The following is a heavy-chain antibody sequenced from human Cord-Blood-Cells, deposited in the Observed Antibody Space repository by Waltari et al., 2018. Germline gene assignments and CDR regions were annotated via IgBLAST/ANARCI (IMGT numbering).Heavy chain of an antibody. J-gene: IGHJ6*02. CDR1: GYTLTSYD. D-gene: IGHD6-13*01. CDR2: MNPNSGNT. V-gene: IGHV1-8*01. Sequence: QVKLVQSGAEVKKPGASVNVSCKAAGYTLTSYDINWVRQATGQGLEWMGWMNPNSGNTGYAQKFQGRVTMTRNTSISTAYMELSSLRSEDTAVYYCASIAAAGPKYYYYGMDVWGQGTTVTVSS. CDR3: ASIAAAGPKYYYYGMDV.